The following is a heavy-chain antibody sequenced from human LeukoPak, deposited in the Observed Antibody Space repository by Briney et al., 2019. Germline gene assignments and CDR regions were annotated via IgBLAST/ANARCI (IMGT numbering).Heavy chain of an antibody. Sequence: GGSLRLSCAASGFTFTTCALHWVRQAPGKGLEWVAYIRYDGNNKNYADSVKGRFTISRDNSKDMLYLQMNSLRPEDTAVYYCAKGDDYGANTRLPKYNWFDPWGQGTLVTVSS. J-gene: IGHJ5*02. CDR1: GFTFTTCA. V-gene: IGHV3-30*02. CDR3: AKGDDYGANTRLPKYNWFDP. CDR2: IRYDGNNK. D-gene: IGHD4-23*01.